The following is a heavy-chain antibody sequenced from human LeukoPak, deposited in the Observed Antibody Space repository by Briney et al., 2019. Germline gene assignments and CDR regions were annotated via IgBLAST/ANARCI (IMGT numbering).Heavy chain of an antibody. J-gene: IGHJ4*02. Sequence: PSETLSLTCTVSGYSISSGYYWGWIRQPPGKGLEWIGSIYHSGSTYYNPSLKSRVTISVDTSKNQFSLKLSSVTAADTAVYYCTTEGTTGRIDYWGQGTLVTVSS. CDR2: IYHSGST. CDR3: TTEGTTGRIDY. D-gene: IGHD1-1*01. V-gene: IGHV4-38-2*02. CDR1: GYSISSGYY.